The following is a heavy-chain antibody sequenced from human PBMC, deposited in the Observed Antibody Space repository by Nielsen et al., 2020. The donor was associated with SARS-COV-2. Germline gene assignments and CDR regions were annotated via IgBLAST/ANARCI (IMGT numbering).Heavy chain of an antibody. V-gene: IGHV4-61*01. CDR3: AREGGDRYGGFDY. CDR2: MFYIGTA. Sequence: SETLSLTCTVSGVSVRSGSYFWSWIRQPPGKRLEWIGYMFYIGTANYNPSFQSRVNISVDTSKNQFSLKLSSVTAADTATYYCAREGGDRYGGFDYWGQGALVTVSS. D-gene: IGHD4-17*01. J-gene: IGHJ4*02. CDR1: GVSVRSGSYF.